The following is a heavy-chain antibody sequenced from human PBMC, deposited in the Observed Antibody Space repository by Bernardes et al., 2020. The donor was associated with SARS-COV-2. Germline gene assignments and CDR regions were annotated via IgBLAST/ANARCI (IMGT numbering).Heavy chain of an antibody. V-gene: IGHV1-2*02. J-gene: IGHJ4*02. CDR3: AREGYSSTWLDF. D-gene: IGHD6-13*01. Sequence: ASVKVSCKASGYTFTAYYIHWVRQAPGQGLEWMGWINPRIGETKYAQRFQGRVTLTRDTSITTNYMELTRLRSDDTAVYYCAREGYSSTWLDFWGQGTLVSV. CDR1: GYTFTAYY. CDR2: INPRIGET.